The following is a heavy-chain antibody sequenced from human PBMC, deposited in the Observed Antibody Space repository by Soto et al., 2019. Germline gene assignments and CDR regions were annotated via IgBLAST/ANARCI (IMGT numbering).Heavy chain of an antibody. V-gene: IGHV4-31*03. CDR3: ARWVEVSLDYFDS. Sequence: QVQLQESGPGLVKPSETLSLTCTVSGGSISNGYYYWSWVRLNPGKGLEWIGHIYHSGRPYYNPSLKSRVAISVDTSKNQFSLNLNSVTAADTALYYCARWVEVSLDYFDSWGQGTPVTVSS. D-gene: IGHD2-15*01. CDR2: IYHSGRP. J-gene: IGHJ4*02. CDR1: GGSISNGYYY.